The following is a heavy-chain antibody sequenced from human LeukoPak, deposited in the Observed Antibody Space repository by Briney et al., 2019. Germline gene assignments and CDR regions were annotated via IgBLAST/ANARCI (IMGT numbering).Heavy chain of an antibody. Sequence: GGSLRPSCAASGFTFSTYAMSWVRQAPGKGLEWVANIKQDGSEKYYVDSVKGRFTISRDNAKNSLYLQMNSLSAEDTAVYYCAKYRADCFDIWGQGTMVTVSS. CDR2: IKQDGSEK. J-gene: IGHJ3*02. CDR1: GFTFSTYA. V-gene: IGHV3-7*05. D-gene: IGHD2-21*01. CDR3: AKYRADCFDI.